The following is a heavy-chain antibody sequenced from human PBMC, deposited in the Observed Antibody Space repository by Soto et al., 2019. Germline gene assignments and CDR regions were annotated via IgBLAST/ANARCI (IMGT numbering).Heavy chain of an antibody. CDR2: IYHSAST. CDR3: ARAVRDPLGSGYYYYYYYRMDL. Sequence: PSETLSLTCAVSGGSISSGGYSWSWIRQPPGKGLEWIGYIYHSASTYYNPSLKSRVTISVDRSKNEFSLKLSSVTAAATAVYYCARAVRDPLGSGYYYYYYYRMDLWGQATTVTVSS. CDR1: GGSISSGGYS. V-gene: IGHV4-30-2*01. J-gene: IGHJ6*01. D-gene: IGHD3-3*01.